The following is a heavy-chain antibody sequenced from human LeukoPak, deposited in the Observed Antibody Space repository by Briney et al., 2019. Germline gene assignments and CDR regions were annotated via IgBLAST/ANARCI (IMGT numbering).Heavy chain of an antibody. Sequence: VASVKVSCKASGGTFSSYAISWVRQAPGQGLEWMGGIIPIFGTANYAQKFQGRVTITTDESTSTAYMELSSLRSEDTAVYYCAREGPTGDIDYWGREPWSPSPQ. D-gene: IGHD1-26*01. CDR2: IIPIFGTA. CDR3: AREGPTGDIDY. V-gene: IGHV1-69*05. J-gene: IGHJ4*02. CDR1: GGTFSSYA.